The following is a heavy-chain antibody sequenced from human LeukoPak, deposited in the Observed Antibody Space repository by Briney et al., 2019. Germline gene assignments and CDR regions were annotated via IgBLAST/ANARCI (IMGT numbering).Heavy chain of an antibody. J-gene: IGHJ4*02. CDR2: INPNSGGT. CDR3: ARLSGYDWESFYDY. V-gene: IGHV1-2*02. CDR1: GYTFTDYY. Sequence: ASVKVSCKASGYTFTDYYMHWVRQAPGQGLEWMGWINPNSGGTNYAQKFQGRVTMTRDTSISTAYMELSRLRSDDTAVYYCARLSGYDWESFYDYWGQGTLVTVSS. D-gene: IGHD5-12*01.